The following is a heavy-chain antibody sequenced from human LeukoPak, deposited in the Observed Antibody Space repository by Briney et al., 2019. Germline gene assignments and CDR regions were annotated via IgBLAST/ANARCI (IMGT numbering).Heavy chain of an antibody. CDR3: ARVAGLYDSTVFDY. CDR1: GGSISSYY. CDR2: IYYSGST. D-gene: IGHD3-22*01. Sequence: SETLSLTCTVSGGSISSYYWSWIRQPPGKGLEWIGYIYYSGSTNYNPSLKSRVTISVDTSKNQFSLKLSSVTAADTAVYYCARVAGLYDSTVFDYWGQGTLVTVSS. J-gene: IGHJ4*02. V-gene: IGHV4-59*01.